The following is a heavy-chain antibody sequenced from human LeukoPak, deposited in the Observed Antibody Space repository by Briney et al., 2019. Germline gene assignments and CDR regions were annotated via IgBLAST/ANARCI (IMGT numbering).Heavy chain of an antibody. J-gene: IGHJ4*02. V-gene: IGHV4-59*01. D-gene: IGHD3-22*01. CDR1: GGSISSYY. CDR3: AADSSGYLFDY. Sequence: SETLSLTCTVSGGSISSYYWSWIRQPPEKGLEWIGYIYYSGSTNYNPSLKSRVTISVDTSKNQFSLKLSSVTAADTAVYYCAADSSGYLFDYWGQGTLVTVSS. CDR2: IYYSGST.